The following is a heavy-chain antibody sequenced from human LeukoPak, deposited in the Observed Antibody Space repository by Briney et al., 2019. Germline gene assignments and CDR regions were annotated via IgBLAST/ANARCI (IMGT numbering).Heavy chain of an antibody. D-gene: IGHD3-9*01. CDR2: VSRSGAHT. V-gene: IGHV3-23*01. Sequence: TGGSLRLSCAASGFTFSSYAMTWVRQAPGKGLQWVSAVSRSGAHTYYADSVKGRFTISRDNSKNTLYLQMNSLRAEDTAVYYCAKESVEDRWYYDILTGFRWFDPWGQGTLVTVSS. CDR1: GFTFSSYA. J-gene: IGHJ5*02. CDR3: AKESVEDRWYYDILTGFRWFDP.